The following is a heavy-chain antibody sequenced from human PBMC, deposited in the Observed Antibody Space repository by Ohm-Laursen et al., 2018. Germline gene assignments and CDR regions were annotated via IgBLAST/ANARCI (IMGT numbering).Heavy chain of an antibody. Sequence: SETLSLTCTVSGGSISSYYWSWIRQPPGKGLEWIGYIYYSGSTNYNPSLKSRVTISVDTSKNQFSLKLSSVTAADTAVYYCARSHSSGWPYYYYYGMDVWGQGTTVTVSS. D-gene: IGHD6-19*01. CDR1: GGSISSYY. CDR2: IYYSGST. V-gene: IGHV4-59*08. J-gene: IGHJ6*02. CDR3: ARSHSSGWPYYYYYGMDV.